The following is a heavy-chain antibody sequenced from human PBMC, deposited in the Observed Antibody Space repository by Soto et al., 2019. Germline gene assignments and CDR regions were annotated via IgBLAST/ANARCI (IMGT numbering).Heavy chain of an antibody. J-gene: IGHJ5*02. CDR3: ARDLFPCSSTSCYGNRFYP. CDR2: ISYDGSNK. D-gene: IGHD2-2*01. Sequence: PGGSLRLSCAASGFTFSSYAMHWVRQAPGKGLEWVAVISYDGSNKYYADSVKGRFTISRDNSKNTLCLQMNSLRAEDTAVYYCARDLFPCSSTSCYGNRFYPWGQGTLVTVSS. CDR1: GFTFSSYA. V-gene: IGHV3-30-3*01.